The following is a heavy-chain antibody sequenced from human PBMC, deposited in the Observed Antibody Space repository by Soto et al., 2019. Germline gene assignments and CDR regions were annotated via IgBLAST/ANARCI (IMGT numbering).Heavy chain of an antibody. V-gene: IGHV3-30*18. CDR2: ISSGASEK. CDR1: GFSFSSYG. Sequence: QVHLVGSGGGVVQPGRSLRLSCAASGFSFSSYGMHWVRQTPDKGLAWVAAISSGASEKYYSDSVRVRFTISKDNSKNTLYLEMTSLSAADTAMYYCAKNQEGGKWYFDVWCRGTQVTVS. CDR3: AKNQEGGKWYFDV. J-gene: IGHJ2*01.